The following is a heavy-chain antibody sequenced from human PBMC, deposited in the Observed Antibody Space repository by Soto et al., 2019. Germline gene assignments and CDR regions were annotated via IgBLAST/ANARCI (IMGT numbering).Heavy chain of an antibody. D-gene: IGHD5-12*01. CDR3: ARDTYSGYDFGL. CDR2: IPSRGRP. J-gene: IGHJ5*02. Sequence: QVQLRESGPGLVKPSQTLSLTCSVSGASVAGGSYYWSWVRQPPGKGLEWIGYIPSRGRPFYNPSLTSRGTISADTSKNQLCLQWTSVSAADTVVYYCARDTYSGYDFGLWGQGTLVTVSS. V-gene: IGHV4-30-4*01. CDR1: GASVAGGSYY.